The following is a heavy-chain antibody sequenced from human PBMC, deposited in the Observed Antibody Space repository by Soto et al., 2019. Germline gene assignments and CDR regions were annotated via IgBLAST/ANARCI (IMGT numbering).Heavy chain of an antibody. CDR3: ARSLDSSGYSPSDY. J-gene: IGHJ4*02. V-gene: IGHV1-3*01. CDR1: GDTLSNYV. Sequence: GSVKVSCKASGDTLSNYVIYLGRQAPGQRLEWMGWINAGTGNTEYSQNFQGRVTITRDTSASTAYMELSSLRSEDTALYYCARSLDSSGYSPSDYWGQGTLVTVS. D-gene: IGHD3-22*01. CDR2: INAGTGNT.